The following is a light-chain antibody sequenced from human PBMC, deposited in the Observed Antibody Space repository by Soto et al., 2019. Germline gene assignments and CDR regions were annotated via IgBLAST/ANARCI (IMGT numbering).Light chain of an antibody. CDR2: EVN. CDR1: ISDIGGYNF. Sequence: QSALTQPASVSGSPGQSITISCSGTISDIGGYNFVSWYQQHPGKAPTLMIYEVNNRPSGVSYRFSGSKSGNTASLTISGVQAEDEADYYCSSFTSSSTLVLFGGGTKLTVL. V-gene: IGLV2-14*03. J-gene: IGLJ2*01. CDR3: SSFTSSSTLVL.